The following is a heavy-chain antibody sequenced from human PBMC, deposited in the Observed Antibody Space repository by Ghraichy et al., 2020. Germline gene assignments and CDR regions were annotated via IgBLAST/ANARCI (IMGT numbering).Heavy chain of an antibody. V-gene: IGHV4-59*01. D-gene: IGHD2-2*01. J-gene: IGHJ6*02. CDR2: IYYSGST. CDR1: GDSISNYY. CDR3: ARGGTSSAIPGDYYYYGMDV. Sequence: SETLSLTCTVSGDSISNYYWSWIRQPPGKGLEWIGCIYYSGSTKYNPSLQSRVTISVDTSKNQFSLKLSSVTAADTAVYYCARGGTSSAIPGDYYYYGMDVWAQGTTVTGPS.